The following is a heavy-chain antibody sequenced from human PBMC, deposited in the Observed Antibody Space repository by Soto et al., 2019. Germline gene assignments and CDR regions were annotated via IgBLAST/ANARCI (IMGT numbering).Heavy chain of an antibody. CDR3: ARHASSDSAVDP. V-gene: IGHV4-59*08. Sequence: SETLSLTCTVSGGSISSYYWSWIRQPPGKGLEWIAYIYYTGSTNYNPSLKSRVTMSVDTYKNQFSLKLSSVTAADTAVYYCARHASSDSAVDPWGQGTLVTVS. J-gene: IGHJ5*02. CDR2: IYYTGST. D-gene: IGHD6-25*01. CDR1: GGSISSYY.